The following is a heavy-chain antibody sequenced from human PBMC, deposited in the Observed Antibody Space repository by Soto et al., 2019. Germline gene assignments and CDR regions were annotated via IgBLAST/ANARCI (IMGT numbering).Heavy chain of an antibody. Sequence: QLQLQESGPGLVKPSETLSLTCTVSGGSISSSSYYWGWIRQPPGKGLEWIGSIYYSGSTYYNPSLKSRVTISVDTSKNQCSLKLSSVTAADTAVYYCARNWNPIGYYYYGMDVWGQGTTVTVSS. CDR2: IYYSGST. D-gene: IGHD1-1*01. J-gene: IGHJ6*02. V-gene: IGHV4-39*01. CDR3: ARNWNPIGYYYYGMDV. CDR1: GGSISSSSYY.